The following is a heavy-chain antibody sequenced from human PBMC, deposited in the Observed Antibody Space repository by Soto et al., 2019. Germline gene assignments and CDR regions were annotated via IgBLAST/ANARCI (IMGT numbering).Heavy chain of an antibody. CDR2: INHSGST. Sequence: PSETLSLTCAVYGGSFSGYYWSWIRQPPGKGLEWIGEINHSGSTNYNPSLKSRVTISVDTSKNQFPLKLSSVTAADTAVYYCARGSGGRISVRDNYMDVWGKGTTVTVSS. J-gene: IGHJ6*03. CDR3: ARGSGGRISVRDNYMDV. CDR1: GGSFSGYY. D-gene: IGHD3-16*01. V-gene: IGHV4-34*01.